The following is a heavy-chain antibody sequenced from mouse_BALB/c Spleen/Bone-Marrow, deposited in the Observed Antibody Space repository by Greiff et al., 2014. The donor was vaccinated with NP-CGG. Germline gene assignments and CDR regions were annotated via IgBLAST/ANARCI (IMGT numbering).Heavy chain of an antibody. CDR1: GYAFTNYL. J-gene: IGHJ4*01. V-gene: IGHV1-54*01. Sequence: QVQLQQSGAELVRPGTSVKVSCKGSGYAFTNYLIEWVKQRPGQGLEWIGVINSGSGGTKYNEKFKGKATLTADKSSSTAYIQLSSLTSDDSAVYFCARAITDAMDQWGQGTSVTVSS. D-gene: IGHD2-4*01. CDR2: INSGSGGT. CDR3: ARAITDAMDQ.